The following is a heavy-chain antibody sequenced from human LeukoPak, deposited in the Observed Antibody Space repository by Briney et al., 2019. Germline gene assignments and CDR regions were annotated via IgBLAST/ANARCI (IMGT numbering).Heavy chain of an antibody. CDR1: GGSISSSSYY. D-gene: IGHD6-6*01. CDR2: IYHSGST. V-gene: IGHV4-39*07. CDR3: ARGLAKLVGGYYFDY. J-gene: IGHJ4*02. Sequence: PSETLSLTCTVSGGSISSSSYYWGWIRQPPGKGLEWIGEIYHSGSTNYNPSLKSRVTISVDKSKNQFSLKLSSVTAADTAVYYCARGLAKLVGGYYFDYWGQGTLVTVSS.